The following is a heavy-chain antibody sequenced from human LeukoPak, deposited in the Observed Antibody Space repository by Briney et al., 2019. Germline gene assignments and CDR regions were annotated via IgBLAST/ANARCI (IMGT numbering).Heavy chain of an antibody. Sequence: PSETLSLTCTVYGGSFTDYFWTWIRQSPGEGLEWLGEINDYTGDTNYNPSLNSRVPISLENSKHPFSLELRSVTAADTAVYYCARGRIAKIVVVHSFSYGMDVWGQGTTVTVSS. CDR3: ARGRIAKIVVVHSFSYGMDV. J-gene: IGHJ6*02. CDR1: GGSFTDYF. V-gene: IGHV4-34*01. D-gene: IGHD3-22*01. CDR2: INDYTGDT.